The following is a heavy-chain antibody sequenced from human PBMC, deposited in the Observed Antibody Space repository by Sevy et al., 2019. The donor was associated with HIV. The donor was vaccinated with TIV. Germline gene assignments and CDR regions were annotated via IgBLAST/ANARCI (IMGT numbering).Heavy chain of an antibody. J-gene: IGHJ6*02. CDR1: GFTFRNYA. CDR2: ISDSGVIT. Sequence: GGSLRLSCAASGFTFRNYAMTWVRQAPGKGLEWVSTISDSGVITYYADFVQGRFTVSRDNSRNTVSLLMNSLRAEDTAVYYCAKVYQVLCSHYSYYYGMDVWGQGTTVTVSS. D-gene: IGHD2-2*01. CDR3: AKVYQVLCSHYSYYYGMDV. V-gene: IGHV3-23*01.